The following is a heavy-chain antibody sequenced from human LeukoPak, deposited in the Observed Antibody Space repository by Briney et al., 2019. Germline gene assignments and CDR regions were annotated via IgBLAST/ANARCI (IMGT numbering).Heavy chain of an antibody. V-gene: IGHV1-2*02. J-gene: IGHJ1*01. CDR3: ARGANAEYFQH. Sequence: ASVKVSCKASGYTFTAYYIHWVRQAPGQGLAWMGWINPNSGGTNYAQKFQGRVTMTRDTSISTAYMELSRLRSDDTAVYYCARGANAEYFQHWGQGTLVTVSS. CDR2: INPNSGGT. D-gene: IGHD3-16*01. CDR1: GYTFTAYY.